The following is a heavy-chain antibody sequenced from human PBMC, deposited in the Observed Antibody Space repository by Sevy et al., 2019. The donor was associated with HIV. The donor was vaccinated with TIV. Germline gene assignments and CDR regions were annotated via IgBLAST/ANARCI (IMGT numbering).Heavy chain of an antibody. J-gene: IGHJ3*02. Sequence: SETLSLTCTVSGGSMTRSSYYWGWIRQPPGKGLEWVGSISDTGSTYYYPSLKSRVTIYRDTSKNQISLKLNSVTVADTTIYYCASRATAVAGRDAFDIWGQGTLVTVSS. CDR3: ASRATAVAGRDAFDI. CDR2: ISDTGST. CDR1: GGSMTRSSYY. D-gene: IGHD6-19*01. V-gene: IGHV4-39*01.